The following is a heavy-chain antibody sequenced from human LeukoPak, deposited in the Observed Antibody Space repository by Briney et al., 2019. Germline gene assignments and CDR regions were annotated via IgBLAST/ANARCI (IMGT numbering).Heavy chain of an antibody. CDR2: INHSGST. V-gene: IGHV4-34*01. Sequence: SETLSLTCALYAGSFSVYYWSWIRQPPGKGMEWIGEINHSGSTNYNPSLKSRVTISVDTSKNQFSLKLSSVTAADTAVYYCARGGYSYGFDYWGQGTLVTVSS. D-gene: IGHD5-18*01. CDR3: ARGGYSYGFDY. J-gene: IGHJ4*02. CDR1: AGSFSVYY.